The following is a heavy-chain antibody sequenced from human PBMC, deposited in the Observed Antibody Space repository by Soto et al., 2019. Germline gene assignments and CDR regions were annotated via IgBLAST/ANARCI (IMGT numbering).Heavy chain of an antibody. CDR3: ARDGGVVVVTAPFDC. D-gene: IGHD2-21*02. Sequence: ASVKVSCKASGYTFTSYAMHWVRQAPGQRLEWMGWINAGNGNTKYSQKFQGRVTITRDTSASTAYMELSSLRSEDTAVYYCARDGGVVVVTAPFDCWGQGTLVTVSS. V-gene: IGHV1-3*01. CDR2: INAGNGNT. CDR1: GYTFTSYA. J-gene: IGHJ4*02.